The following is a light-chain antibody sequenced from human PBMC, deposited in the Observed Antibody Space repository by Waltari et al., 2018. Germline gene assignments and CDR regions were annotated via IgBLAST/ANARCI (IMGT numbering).Light chain of an antibody. CDR3: CSYAGSYTWM. CDR1: TGNVAVYNY. Sequence: QSALTQPRSVSGSPGQSVTISCTGSTGNVAVYNYVSWYQQHPGKAPKLIIYDVTQLPSGVPDRFSGSKSANAASLTISGLQTEDEADYYCCSYAGSYTWMFGGGTKVTVL. J-gene: IGLJ3*02. V-gene: IGLV2-11*01. CDR2: DVT.